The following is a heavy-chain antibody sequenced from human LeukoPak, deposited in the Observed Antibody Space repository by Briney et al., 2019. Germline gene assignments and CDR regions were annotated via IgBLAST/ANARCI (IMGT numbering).Heavy chain of an antibody. V-gene: IGHV4-34*01. D-gene: IGHD3-9*01. CDR1: GGSFNGYY. J-gene: IGHJ4*02. CDR3: ARGRDPRNYDILTGYYQRFDY. Sequence: PSETLSLTCAVYGGSFNGYYWSWIRQPPGKGLEWIGEINHSGSTNYNPSLKSRVTISVDTSKNQFSLKLSSVTAADTAVYYCARGRDPRNYDILTGYYQRFDYWGQGTLVTVSS. CDR2: INHSGST.